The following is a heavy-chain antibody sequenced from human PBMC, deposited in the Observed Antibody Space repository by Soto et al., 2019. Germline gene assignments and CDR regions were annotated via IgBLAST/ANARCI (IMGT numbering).Heavy chain of an antibody. CDR1: GGSISSYY. D-gene: IGHD4-17*01. Sequence: SETLSLTCTVSGGSISSYYWSWIRQPPGKGLEWIGYIYYSGSTNYNPSLKSRVTISVDTSKNQFSLKLSSVTAADTAVYYCARADPTVTQKRYYYYYMDVWGKGTTVTVSS. V-gene: IGHV4-59*01. CDR3: ARADPTVTQKRYYYYYMDV. CDR2: IYYSGST. J-gene: IGHJ6*03.